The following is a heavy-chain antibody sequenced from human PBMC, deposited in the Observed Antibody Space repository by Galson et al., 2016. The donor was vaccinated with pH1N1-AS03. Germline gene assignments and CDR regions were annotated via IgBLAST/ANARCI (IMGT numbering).Heavy chain of an antibody. CDR2: IRQDGGEK. Sequence: SLRLSCAASGFTFSDYWMSWVRHAPGKGLEWLANIRQDGGEKYYVDSMEGRFTISRDNAKNSLYLQMNSLRAEDTAVYYCTIVGSQWGQGTLVTVSS. D-gene: IGHD3-10*01. CDR3: TIVGSQ. J-gene: IGHJ4*02. CDR1: GFTFSDYW. V-gene: IGHV3-7*03.